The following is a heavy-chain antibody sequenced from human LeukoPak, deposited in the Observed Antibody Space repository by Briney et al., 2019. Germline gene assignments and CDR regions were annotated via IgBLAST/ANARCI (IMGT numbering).Heavy chain of an antibody. CDR1: GYSFTGYY. Sequence: ASVKVSCKASGYSFTGYYIHWVRQAPEQGLEWMGRINPDSGDTNYAQKFQGRVTMTRDTSINTAYMELSRLTSDDTAVYYCARDRLGNYYLFDFWGQGTLVTVSS. D-gene: IGHD1-26*01. V-gene: IGHV1-2*06. J-gene: IGHJ4*02. CDR2: INPDSGDT. CDR3: ARDRLGNYYLFDF.